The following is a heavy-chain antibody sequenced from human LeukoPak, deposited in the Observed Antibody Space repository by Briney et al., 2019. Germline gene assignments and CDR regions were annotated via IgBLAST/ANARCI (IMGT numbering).Heavy chain of an antibody. Sequence: LQISFKXAGYSFXSYWIGWGRRMPGKGLEWMGIIYPGASHTRYSPSFQGQVPLSAAKSISTAYLQWSSLKASDTAMYYCARRRDWGNYDYWGQGTLVTVSS. CDR2: IYPGASHT. V-gene: IGHV5-51*01. CDR3: ARRRDWGNYDY. J-gene: IGHJ4*02. D-gene: IGHD7-27*01. CDR1: GYSFXSYW.